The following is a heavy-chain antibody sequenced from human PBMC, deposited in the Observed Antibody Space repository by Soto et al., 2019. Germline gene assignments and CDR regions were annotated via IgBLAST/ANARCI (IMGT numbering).Heavy chain of an antibody. Sequence: GGSLRLSCAASGFTFSSSNMNWVRQAPGKGLEWISYINGGSTTYYADSVKGRFTISRDNGKNSLFLQMNSLRDEDTAVYYCARDREADRPYGDNYYYYGMEVWGQGTTVTVSS. CDR2: INGGSTT. CDR3: ARDREADRPYGDNYYYYGMEV. CDR1: GFTFSSSN. D-gene: IGHD6-6*01. J-gene: IGHJ6*02. V-gene: IGHV3-48*02.